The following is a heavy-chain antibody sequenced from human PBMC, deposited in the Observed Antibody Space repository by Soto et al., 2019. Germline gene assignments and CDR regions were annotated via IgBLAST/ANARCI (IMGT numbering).Heavy chain of an antibody. CDR1: GFTFSSYA. V-gene: IGHV3-23*01. CDR3: AKDQSQWLVPPWFDP. J-gene: IGHJ5*02. Sequence: GGSLRLSCAASGFTFSSYAMSWVRQAPGKGLEWVSAISGSGGSTYYADSVKGRFTISRDNSKNTLYLQMNSLRAEDTAVYYCAKDQSQWLVPPWFDPWGQGTLVTVSS. D-gene: IGHD6-19*01. CDR2: ISGSGGST.